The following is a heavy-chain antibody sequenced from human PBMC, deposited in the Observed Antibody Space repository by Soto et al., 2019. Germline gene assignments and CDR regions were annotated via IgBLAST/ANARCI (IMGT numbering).Heavy chain of an antibody. CDR2: IFYTGTT. CDR3: ARLVVVAPVANV. CDR1: GGSINYNSYH. J-gene: IGHJ4*02. D-gene: IGHD2-2*01. Sequence: SETLSLTCSVSGGSINYNSYHWGWIRQPPGQGMEWIGSIFYTGTTFYNPSLESRVTMSVDTSKNSFSLHLTSVTAADTAVYFCARLVVVAPVANVWGQGTPVTVSS. V-gene: IGHV4-39*02.